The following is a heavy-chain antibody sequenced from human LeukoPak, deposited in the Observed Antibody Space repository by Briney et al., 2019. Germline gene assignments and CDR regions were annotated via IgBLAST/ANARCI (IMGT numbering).Heavy chain of an antibody. Sequence: PLETLSLTCAVYGGSFSGYYWSWIRQPPGKGLEWIGEINHSGSTNYNPSLKSRVTISVDTSKNQFSLKLSSVTAADTAVYYCARRSSIKRTFDYWGQGTLVTVSS. CDR3: ARRSSIKRTFDY. D-gene: IGHD6-6*01. CDR2: INHSGST. V-gene: IGHV4-34*01. CDR1: GGSFSGYY. J-gene: IGHJ4*02.